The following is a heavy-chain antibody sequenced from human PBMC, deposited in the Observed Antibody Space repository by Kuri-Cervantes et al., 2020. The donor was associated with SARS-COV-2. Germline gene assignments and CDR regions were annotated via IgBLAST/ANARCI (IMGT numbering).Heavy chain of an antibody. CDR3: ARWVGLEPTGFDY. Sequence: ASVKVSCKVSGYTLTELSMHWVRQAPGKGLEWMGGFDPEDGETIYAQKFQGRVTITTDESTSTAYMELSSLRSEDTAVYYCARWVGLEPTGFDYWGQGTLVTVSS. V-gene: IGHV1-24*01. CDR1: GYTLTELS. D-gene: IGHD1-1*01. CDR2: FDPEDGET. J-gene: IGHJ4*02.